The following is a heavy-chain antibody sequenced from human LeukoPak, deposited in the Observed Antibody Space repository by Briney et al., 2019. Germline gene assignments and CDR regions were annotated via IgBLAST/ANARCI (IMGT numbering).Heavy chain of an antibody. CDR2: ISSSGSTI. V-gene: IGHV3-11*01. D-gene: IGHD6-13*01. CDR3: AKDLRIAAAGTGTLGMDV. CDR1: GFTFSDYY. J-gene: IGHJ6*02. Sequence: GGSLRLSCAASGFTFSDYYMSWIRQAPGKGLEWVSYISSSGSTIYYAGSVKGRFTVSRDNAKNSLYLQMNSLRAEDTAVYYCAKDLRIAAAGTGTLGMDVWGQGTTVTVSS.